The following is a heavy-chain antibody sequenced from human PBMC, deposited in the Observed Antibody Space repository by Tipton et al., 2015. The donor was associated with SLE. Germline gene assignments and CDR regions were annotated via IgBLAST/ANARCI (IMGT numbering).Heavy chain of an antibody. CDR2: IIPNSGGT. Sequence: QLVQSGAEVKKPGSSVKVSCKASGGSFSTHDISWVRQAPGQGLEWMGGIIPNSGGTNYAQKFQGRVTMTRDTSISTAYMELSRLRSDDTAVYYCARDSKLFGLDYWGQGTLVTVSS. V-gene: IGHV1-2*02. CDR1: GGSFSTHD. CDR3: ARDSKLFGLDY. D-gene: IGHD2-21*01. J-gene: IGHJ4*02.